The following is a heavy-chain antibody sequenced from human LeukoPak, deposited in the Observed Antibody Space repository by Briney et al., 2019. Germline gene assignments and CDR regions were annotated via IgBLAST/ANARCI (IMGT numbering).Heavy chain of an antibody. CDR2: IFPGGSDT. J-gene: IGHJ3*02. CDR1: GYSFTSYW. V-gene: IGHV5-51*01. Sequence: GESLKISCKGSGYSFTSYWIGWVRQLPGKGLEWMGIIFPGGSDTRYSPSFQGQVTISADKSISTAYLQWSSLKASDTAMYYCARPSDGDYFDAFDIWGQGTMVTVSS. CDR3: ARPSDGDYFDAFDI. D-gene: IGHD4-17*01.